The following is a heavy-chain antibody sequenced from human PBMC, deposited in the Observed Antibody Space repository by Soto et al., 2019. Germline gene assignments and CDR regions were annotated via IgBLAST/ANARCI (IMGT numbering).Heavy chain of an antibody. V-gene: IGHV2-5*02. Sequence: SGPTLVNPTETLTLTCTFSGFSLSTNGVGVGWIRQPPGKALEWLGPFYWDDDKRYSPSLEGRLTITKDTSKNQVVLTMTNMDPVDTGTYYCAYRKGAATGTGNWFDPWGQGIPGTSPQ. CDR3: AYRKGAATGTGNWFDP. CDR2: FYWDDDK. J-gene: IGHJ5*02. D-gene: IGHD1-1*01. CDR1: GFSLSTNGVG.